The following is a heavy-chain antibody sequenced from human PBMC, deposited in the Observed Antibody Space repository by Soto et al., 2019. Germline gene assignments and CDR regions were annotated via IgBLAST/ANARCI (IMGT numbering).Heavy chain of an antibody. J-gene: IGHJ4*02. D-gene: IGHD2-21*02. CDR3: ARSIVVVTALDY. Sequence: ASVQVSCKASGYTFTGYYMHWVRQAPGQRLEWMGWINAGNGNTKYSQKFRGRVTITRDTSASTAYLELSSLRSEDTAVYYCARSIVVVTALDYWGQGTLVTVSS. CDR1: GYTFTGYY. V-gene: IGHV1-3*01. CDR2: INAGNGNT.